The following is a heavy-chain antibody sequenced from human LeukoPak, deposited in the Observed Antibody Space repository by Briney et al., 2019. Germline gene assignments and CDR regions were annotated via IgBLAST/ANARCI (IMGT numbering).Heavy chain of an antibody. CDR1: GFTFSDYW. CDR3: VRDTGGSGSYPDY. J-gene: IGHJ4*02. CDR2: VKQDSSQK. D-gene: IGHD1-26*01. Sequence: GGSLRLSCAASGFTFSDYWMTWVRQAPGKGLEWVANVKQDSSQKYYMDSVEGRFTISRDNAKTSLYLQLNSLRAEDTAMYYCVRDTGGSGSYPDYWGQGTLVTVSS. V-gene: IGHV3-7*01.